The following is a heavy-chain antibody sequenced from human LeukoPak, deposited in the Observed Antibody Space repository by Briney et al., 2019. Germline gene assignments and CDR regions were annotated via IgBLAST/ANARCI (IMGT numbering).Heavy chain of an antibody. V-gene: IGHV4-39*07. D-gene: IGHD2-2*01. CDR3: ARGRDRYCSSTSCPFDP. J-gene: IGHJ5*02. Sequence: SETLSLTCAVSGGSISSGSYSRSWIRQPPGKGLEWIGEINHSGSTNYNPSLKSRVTISVDTSKNQFSLKLSSVTAADTAVYYCARGRDRYCSSTSCPFDPWGQGTLVTVSS. CDR1: GGSISSGSYS. CDR2: INHSGST.